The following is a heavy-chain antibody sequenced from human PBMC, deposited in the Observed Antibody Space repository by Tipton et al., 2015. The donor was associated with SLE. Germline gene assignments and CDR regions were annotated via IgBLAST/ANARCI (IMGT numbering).Heavy chain of an antibody. Sequence: LRLSCTVSGGSISSSSYYWGWIRQPPGKGLEWIGSIYYSGSTYYNPSLKSRVTISVDTSKNQFSLKLSSVTAADTAVYYCARDSLAATYFDYWGQGTLVTVSS. J-gene: IGHJ4*02. CDR2: IYYSGST. V-gene: IGHV4-39*07. CDR1: GGSISSSSYY. CDR3: ARDSLAATYFDY. D-gene: IGHD2-15*01.